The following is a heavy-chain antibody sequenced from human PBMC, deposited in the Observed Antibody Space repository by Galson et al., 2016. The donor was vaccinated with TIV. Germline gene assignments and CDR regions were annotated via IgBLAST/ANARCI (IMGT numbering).Heavy chain of an antibody. CDR2: ISAKYDNA. CDR3: AKDRITFIFRGAFDM. Sequence: SLRLSCAASGFTFSGYALHWVRQAPGKGLEWLSVISAKYDNAKYADSVKGRFTISRDNSKSTLYLQLDGLRADDTAIYYCAKDRITFIFRGAFDMWGQGTMVTVSS. D-gene: IGHD2/OR15-2a*01. J-gene: IGHJ3*02. CDR1: GFTFSGYA. V-gene: IGHV3-23*01.